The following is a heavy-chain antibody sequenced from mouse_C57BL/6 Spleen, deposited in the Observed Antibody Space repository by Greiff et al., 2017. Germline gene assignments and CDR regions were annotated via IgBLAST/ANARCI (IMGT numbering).Heavy chain of an antibody. CDR1: GYTFTEYT. Sequence: VQLQESGAELVKPGASVKLSCKASGYTFTEYTIHWVKQRSGQGREWIGWFYPGSGSIKYNEKFKDKATLTADKSSSTVYMELSRLTSEDSAVYFCARHEEEGDSPYYFDYWGQGTTLTVSS. D-gene: IGHD3-2*01. J-gene: IGHJ2*01. V-gene: IGHV1-62-2*01. CDR3: ARHEEEGDSPYYFDY. CDR2: FYPGSGSI.